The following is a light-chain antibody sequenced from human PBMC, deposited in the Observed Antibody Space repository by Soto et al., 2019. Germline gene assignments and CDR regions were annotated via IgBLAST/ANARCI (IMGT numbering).Light chain of an antibody. V-gene: IGKV3-15*01. J-gene: IGKJ4*01. Sequence: ERVMTQSPATLSVSPGESATLSCRAGQSISSDLAWYQQKPGQAPRLLIYASSTRATGIPARFSGSGSGTEFTLTISSLQSEDFAVYYCQQYNIWPLTFGGGTKVEIK. CDR2: ASS. CDR1: QSISSD. CDR3: QQYNIWPLT.